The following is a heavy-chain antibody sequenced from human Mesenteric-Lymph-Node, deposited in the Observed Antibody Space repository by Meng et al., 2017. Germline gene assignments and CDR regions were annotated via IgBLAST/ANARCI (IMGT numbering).Heavy chain of an antibody. CDR1: GGSFGGYY. Sequence: VQLQQGGAGLLKPSETLSLTCTVSGGSFGGYYWSWIRQAPEKGLEFIGDIHFLGSTTYMPSLRSRLTLSRDTSKNQISLTLKSVTAADTATYYCVRRRNGASSLFDVWGPGALVTVSS. D-gene: IGHD2-2*01. V-gene: IGHV4-34*01. CDR2: IHFLGST. CDR3: VRRRNGASSLFDV. J-gene: IGHJ5*02.